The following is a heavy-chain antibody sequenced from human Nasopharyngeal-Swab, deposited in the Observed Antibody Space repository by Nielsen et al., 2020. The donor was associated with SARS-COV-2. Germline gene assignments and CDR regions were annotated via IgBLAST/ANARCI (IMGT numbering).Heavy chain of an antibody. D-gene: IGHD3-16*02. CDR2: ISFDGNTK. Sequence: WIRQPPGKGLEWVAVISFDGNTKHYADSVEGRFTISRDNSKNTLFLQMSSLRAEDTAVYFCAKEMPGYSGPGRYNCHFDSWGQGAQVTVSS. CDR3: AKEMPGYSGPGRYNCHFDS. V-gene: IGHV3-30*18. J-gene: IGHJ4*02.